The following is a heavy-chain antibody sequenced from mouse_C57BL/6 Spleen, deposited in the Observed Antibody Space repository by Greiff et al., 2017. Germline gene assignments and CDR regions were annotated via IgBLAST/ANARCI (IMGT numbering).Heavy chain of an antibody. V-gene: IGHV1-55*01. CDR1: GYTFTSYW. Sequence: QVQLQQPGAELVKPGASVKMSCKASGYTFTSYWITWVKQRPGQGLEWIGDIYPGSGSTNYNEKFTRKATLTVDTASSTAYMQLSSLTSEDSAVYYCAKRDGYYGYWYFDVWGTGTTVTVSS. CDR2: IYPGSGST. D-gene: IGHD2-3*01. J-gene: IGHJ1*03. CDR3: AKRDGYYGYWYFDV.